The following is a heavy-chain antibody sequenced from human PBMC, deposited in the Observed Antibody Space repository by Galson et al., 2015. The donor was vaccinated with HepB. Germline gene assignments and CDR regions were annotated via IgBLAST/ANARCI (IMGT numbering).Heavy chain of an antibody. CDR3: ARTEAYCGGDCYSELPSHAFDI. Sequence: ETLSLTCTVSGGSISSSSYYWGWIRQPPGKGLEWIGSIYYSGSTYYNPSLKSRVTISVDTSKNQFSLKLSSVTAADTAVYYCARTEAYCGGDCYSELPSHAFDIWGQGTMVTVSS. CDR1: GGSISSSSYY. J-gene: IGHJ3*02. CDR2: IYYSGST. V-gene: IGHV4-39*07. D-gene: IGHD2-21*02.